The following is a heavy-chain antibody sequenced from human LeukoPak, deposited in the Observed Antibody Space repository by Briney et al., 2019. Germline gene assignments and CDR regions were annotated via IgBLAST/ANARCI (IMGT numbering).Heavy chain of an antibody. CDR2: INHSGST. CDR3: ARATTVTDL. Sequence: PSETLSLTCAVYGGSFSGYYWSWIRQPPGKGLEWIGEINHSGSTNYNPSLKSRVTISVDTSKSQFSLKLSSVTAADTAVYYCARATTVTDLWSQGTLVTVSS. D-gene: IGHD4-17*01. J-gene: IGHJ4*02. CDR1: GGSFSGYY. V-gene: IGHV4-34*01.